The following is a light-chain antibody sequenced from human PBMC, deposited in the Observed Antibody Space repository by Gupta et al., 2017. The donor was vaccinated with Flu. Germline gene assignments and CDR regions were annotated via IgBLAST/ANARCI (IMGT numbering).Light chain of an antibody. CDR3: AVWDDSLNGVI. J-gene: IGLJ2*01. CDR2: NNN. Sequence: QSVLTQPPSASGTPGQRVTISCSGGSSNIGTNVVSWYQQLSGTAPKLLIQNNNQRPSGVPDRFSGSKSGTSATLAISGLQSEDEANYYCAVWDDSLNGVIFGGGTKLTVL. CDR1: SSNIGTNV. V-gene: IGLV1-44*01.